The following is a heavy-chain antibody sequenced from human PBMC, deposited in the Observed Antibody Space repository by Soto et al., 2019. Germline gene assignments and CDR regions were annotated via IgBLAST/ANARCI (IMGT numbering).Heavy chain of an antibody. CDR2: INHSGST. J-gene: IGHJ4*02. CDR1: GGSFSGYY. V-gene: IGHV4-34*01. Sequence: PSETLSLTCAVYGGSFSGYYWSWIRQPPGKGLEWIGEINHSGSTNYNPSLKSRVTISVGTSKNQFSLKLSSVTAADTAVYYCASEPSGDSPYWGQGTLVTVSS. CDR3: ASEPSGDSPY. D-gene: IGHD2-21*01.